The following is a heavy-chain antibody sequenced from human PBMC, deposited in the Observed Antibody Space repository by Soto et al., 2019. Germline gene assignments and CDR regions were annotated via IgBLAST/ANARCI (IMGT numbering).Heavy chain of an antibody. D-gene: IGHD6-6*01. Sequence: QVQLVQSGAEVKKPGASVKVSCKASGYTFTGYYMHWVRQAPGQGLEWMGWINPNSGGTNYAQKFQGRVTMTRDPSISTAYMELSRLRSDDTAVYYCARVYTDFIAARYFDYWGQGTLVTVSS. CDR1: GYTFTGYY. CDR3: ARVYTDFIAARYFDY. J-gene: IGHJ4*02. CDR2: INPNSGGT. V-gene: IGHV1-2*02.